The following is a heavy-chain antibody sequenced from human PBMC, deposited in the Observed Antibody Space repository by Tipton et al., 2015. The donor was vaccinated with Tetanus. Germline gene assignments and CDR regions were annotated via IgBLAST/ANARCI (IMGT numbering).Heavy chain of an antibody. Sequence: QLVQSGAEVKKPGASVKVSCKTSGYTFTSYHMHWVRQAPGQGLDWMGTINPSGGLTGYAQKFQGRLIMTKDTATSTVYMELKSLTSEDTAVYYCARERGNRGNAFDTWGQGTMVTVSS. CDR3: ARERGNRGNAFDT. D-gene: IGHD2/OR15-2a*01. V-gene: IGHV1-46*01. CDR2: INPSGGLT. J-gene: IGHJ3*02. CDR1: GYTFTSYH.